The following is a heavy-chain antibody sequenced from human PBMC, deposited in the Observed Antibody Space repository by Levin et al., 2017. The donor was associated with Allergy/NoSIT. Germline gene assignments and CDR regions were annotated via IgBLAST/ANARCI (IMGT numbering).Heavy chain of an antibody. D-gene: IGHD6-13*01. CDR2: ISSSGSTI. Sequence: GGSLRLSCAASGFTFSSYEMNWVRQAPGKGLEWVSYISSSGSTIYYADSVKGRFTISRDNAKNSLYLQMNSLRAEDTAVYYCARGGGKQLVSFLPGYWGQGTLVTVSS. CDR1: GFTFSSYE. J-gene: IGHJ4*02. V-gene: IGHV3-48*03. CDR3: ARGGGKQLVSFLPGY.